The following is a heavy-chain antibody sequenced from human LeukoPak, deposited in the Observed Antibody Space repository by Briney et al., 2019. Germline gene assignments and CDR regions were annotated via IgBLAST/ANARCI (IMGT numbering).Heavy chain of an antibody. D-gene: IGHD1-26*01. CDR2: IYPTDSAT. CDR1: GYTFSSYW. J-gene: IGHJ6*02. V-gene: IGHV5-51*01. Sequence: GESLKISCQTSGYTFSSYWIAWVRQMPGKGLEWIGNIYPTDSATKYSPSFQGQVIISADKSLTTAYLQWSSLKASDTAIYYCARHAAPGGAFFYYAVDVWGQGTTVVVSS. CDR3: ARHAAPGGAFFYYAVDV.